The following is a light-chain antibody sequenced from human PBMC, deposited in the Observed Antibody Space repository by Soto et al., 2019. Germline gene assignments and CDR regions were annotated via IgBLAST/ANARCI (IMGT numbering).Light chain of an antibody. CDR2: AAS. CDR3: QRSYSTPPS. J-gene: IGKJ4*01. CDR1: QSISSY. Sequence: DIQMTQSPSSLSASVGDRVTITCRASQSISSYLNWYQQKPGKAPKLLIYAASSWQSGVPSRFSGSGSGTDFTLTISSLQHEDFATYYCQRSYSTPPSFGGGTKVEIK. V-gene: IGKV1-39*01.